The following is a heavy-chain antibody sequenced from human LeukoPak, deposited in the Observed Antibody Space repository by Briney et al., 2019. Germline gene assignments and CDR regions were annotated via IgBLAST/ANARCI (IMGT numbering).Heavy chain of an antibody. CDR2: ITTISHYI. CDR3: ARSGGPGTYHQLRYNWFDP. D-gene: IGHD3-10*01. Sequence: PGGSLRLPCAASGFTLSDYHMNWVRQAPGKGLEWLSSITTISHYIYYAGAVRGRLTISRDNAKNSLYLQMNSLRGEDTAVYYCARSGGPGTYHQLRYNWFDPWGQGTLVTVSS. J-gene: IGHJ5*02. CDR1: GFTLSDYH. V-gene: IGHV3-21*01.